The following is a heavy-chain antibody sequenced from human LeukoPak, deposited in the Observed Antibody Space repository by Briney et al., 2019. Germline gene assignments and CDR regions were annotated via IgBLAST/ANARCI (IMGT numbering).Heavy chain of an antibody. CDR3: VKDQHCSTISCATRTGFDP. Sequence: PGGSLRLSCAASGFTFSTYFMHWVRQAPGKGLEFVSGISSTGGSTNYPDSVKDRFSISRDNSKNTLYLQMTSLRADDTAVYYCVKDQHCSTISCATRTGFDPRGQGTSVTVSS. J-gene: IGHJ5*02. V-gene: IGHV3-64D*06. CDR2: ISSTGGST. D-gene: IGHD2-2*01. CDR1: GFTFSTYF.